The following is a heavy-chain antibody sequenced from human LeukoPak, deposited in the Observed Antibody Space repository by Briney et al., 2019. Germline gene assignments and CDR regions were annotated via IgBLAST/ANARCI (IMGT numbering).Heavy chain of an antibody. CDR1: GFTFSGYW. V-gene: IGHV3-74*01. CDR2: INSDGSST. Sequence: GGSLRLSCAASGFTFSGYWIHWVRQAPGRGLVWVSRINSDGSSTYYADSVKGRFTISRDNSKNTLYLQMNSLRAEDTAVYYCAKDIRRITYYYDSSGYYDAFDIWGQGTMVTVSS. CDR3: AKDIRRITYYYDSSGYYDAFDI. J-gene: IGHJ3*02. D-gene: IGHD3-22*01.